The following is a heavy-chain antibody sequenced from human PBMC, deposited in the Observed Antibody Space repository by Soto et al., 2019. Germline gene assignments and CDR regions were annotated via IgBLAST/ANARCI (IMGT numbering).Heavy chain of an antibody. CDR3: VRVVAIPGYPDH. CDR2: IVPIVGTT. V-gene: IGHV1-69*12. CDR1: GGTFSSYA. D-gene: IGHD5-12*01. Sequence: VQLVQSEAEVRQPASSVKVSCKTSGGTFSSYAISWVRQAPGQGLEWMGGIVPIVGTTTYAQKFQGRVTITADEATSTAYMQLSRLRSDDTAVYYCVRVVAIPGYPDHWGQGTLVTVSS. J-gene: IGHJ4*02.